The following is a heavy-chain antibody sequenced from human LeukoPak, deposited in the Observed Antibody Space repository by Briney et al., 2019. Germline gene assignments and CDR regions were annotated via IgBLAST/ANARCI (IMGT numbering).Heavy chain of an antibody. Sequence: SETLSLTCTVSSGSLGSYYWSWLRQPAGEGLEWIGHIYASGSTNYNPSLKSRVTMSVDTSKNQFSLKLNSVTAADSAFYYCAREYSSSSGKALDYWGQGTLVTVSS. V-gene: IGHV4-4*07. CDR1: SGSLGSYY. J-gene: IGHJ4*02. CDR3: AREYSSSSGKALDY. CDR2: IYASGST. D-gene: IGHD6-6*01.